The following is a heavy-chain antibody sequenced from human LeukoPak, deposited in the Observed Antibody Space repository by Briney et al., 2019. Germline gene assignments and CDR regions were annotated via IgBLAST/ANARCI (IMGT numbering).Heavy chain of an antibody. D-gene: IGHD3-16*01. V-gene: IGHV4-59*08. CDR1: GGSISSYY. CDR2: IYYSGST. J-gene: IGHJ4*02. CDR3: ASASVITFGGEFDY. Sequence: PSETLSLTCTVSGGSISSYYWSWIRQPPGKGLEWIGYIYYSGSTNYNPSLKSRVTISVDTSKNQFSLKLSSVTAADTAVYYCASASVITFGGEFDYWGQGTLVTVSS.